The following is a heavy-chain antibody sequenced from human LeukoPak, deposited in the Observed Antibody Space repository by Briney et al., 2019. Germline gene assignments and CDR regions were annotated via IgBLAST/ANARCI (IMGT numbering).Heavy chain of an antibody. V-gene: IGHV3-33*01. CDR1: GFTFSTYV. CDR3: ARGMTGSYFGHFDY. J-gene: IGHJ4*02. CDR2: IWYDGSKK. Sequence: GGSLRLSCAASGFTFSTYVMHWVRQAPGKGLEWVAVIWYDGSKKDYADSVKGRFTISRDNSKNTLYLQMNSLRAEDTAVYYCARGMTGSYFGHFDYWGQGTLVTVSS. D-gene: IGHD1-26*01.